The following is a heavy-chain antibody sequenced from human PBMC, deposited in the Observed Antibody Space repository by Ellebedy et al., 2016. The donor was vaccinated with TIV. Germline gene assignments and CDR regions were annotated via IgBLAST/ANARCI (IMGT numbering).Heavy chain of an antibody. CDR3: ATTNGYGTGWYGRNTY. J-gene: IGHJ4*02. V-gene: IGHV3-66*01. Sequence: GESLKISCAASGFTVSSNYMSWVRQAPGKGLEWVSVIYYDNAGSTYYADSMKGRFTISRDNSKNTLYLQMNSLRVEDTAVYYCATTNGYGTGWYGRNTYWGLGTLVTVSS. CDR1: GFTVSSNY. D-gene: IGHD6-19*01. CDR2: IYYDNAGST.